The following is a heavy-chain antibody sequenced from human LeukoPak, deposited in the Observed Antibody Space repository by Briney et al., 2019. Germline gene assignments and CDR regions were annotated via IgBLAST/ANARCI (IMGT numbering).Heavy chain of an antibody. CDR2: IIPIFGTA. CDR3: ARSPPIIVVVPAAISHYYMDV. V-gene: IGHV1-69*01. Sequence: SVKVSCKASGGTFSSYAISWVRQALGQGLEWMGGIIPIFGTANYAQKFQGRVTITADESTSTAYMELSSLRSEDTAVYYCARSPPIIVVVPAAISHYYMDVWGKGTTVTVSS. J-gene: IGHJ6*03. D-gene: IGHD2-2*02. CDR1: GGTFSSYA.